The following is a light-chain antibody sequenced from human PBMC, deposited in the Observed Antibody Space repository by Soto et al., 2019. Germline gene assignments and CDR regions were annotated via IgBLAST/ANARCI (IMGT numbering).Light chain of an antibody. CDR1: QGISSW. V-gene: IGKV1-12*01. Sequence: DIQMTQSPSSVSASVGDRVTITCRASQGISSWLARYQQKPGKAPKLLIYAASSLQSGVPSRFSGSGSRTDFTLTNSSLQPEDFATYYFQQANSFPWTFGQGTKVEIK. J-gene: IGKJ1*01. CDR3: QQANSFPWT. CDR2: AAS.